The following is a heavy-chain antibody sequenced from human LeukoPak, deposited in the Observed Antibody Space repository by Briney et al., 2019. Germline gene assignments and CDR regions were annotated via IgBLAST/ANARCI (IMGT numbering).Heavy chain of an antibody. J-gene: IGHJ5*02. CDR3: ARTAPGSGWYGWFDP. CDR1: GFTFSSYE. V-gene: IGHV3-48*03. D-gene: IGHD6-19*01. CDR2: ISSSGSTI. Sequence: GGSLRLSCAASGFTFSSYEMNWVRQAPGKGLEWVSYISSSGSTIYYADSVKGRFTISRDNAKNSLYLQMNSLRAEDTAVYYCARTAPGSGWYGWFDPWGQGTLVTVSS.